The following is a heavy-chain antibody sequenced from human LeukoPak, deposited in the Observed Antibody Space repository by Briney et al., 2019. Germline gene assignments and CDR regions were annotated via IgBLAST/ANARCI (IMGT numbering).Heavy chain of an antibody. CDR2: IKSKTDGGIT. V-gene: IGHV3-15*01. D-gene: IGHD2-2*01. CDR1: GFNFSNSW. Sequence: GGSLRLSCAASGFNFSNSWMSWVRQAPGKGLEWVGRIKSKTDGGITDYAQAAKGRFTISRDDSKNTLYLQMNSLKTEDTAVYYCTTELAQLLYTAGYWGQGTLVTVSS. CDR3: TTELAQLLYTAGY. J-gene: IGHJ4*02.